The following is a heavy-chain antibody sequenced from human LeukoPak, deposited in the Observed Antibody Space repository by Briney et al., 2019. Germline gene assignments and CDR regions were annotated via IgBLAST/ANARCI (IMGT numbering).Heavy chain of an antibody. CDR3: ANENYYGSGSYADH. CDR2: ISYDGTSE. Sequence: GRSLRLSCAASGFSFGGYAMHWVRQAPGKGPEWVSVISYDGTSEYYHDSVKGRYTISRDNSKNTLYLQMNSLRAEDTAVYYCANENYYGSGSYADHWGQGTLVTVSS. V-gene: IGHV3-30*18. D-gene: IGHD3-10*01. J-gene: IGHJ4*02. CDR1: GFSFGGYA.